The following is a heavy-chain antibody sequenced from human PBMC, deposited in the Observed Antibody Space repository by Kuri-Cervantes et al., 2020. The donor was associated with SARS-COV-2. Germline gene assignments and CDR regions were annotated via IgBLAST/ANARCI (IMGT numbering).Heavy chain of an antibody. V-gene: IGHV4-34*01. Sequence: SETLSLTCPVYARSFSGNYWSWIRQPPGKGLEWIGEMNNSGSTNYNPSLKSQVTIPVDTSKNQFSLRLSSVTATDTAVYDCAGGSIVRAAYYYYGMDVWGQGTMVTVSS. J-gene: IGHJ6*02. CDR1: ARSFSGNY. CDR2: MNNSGST. D-gene: IGHD1-26*01. CDR3: AGGSIVRAAYYYYGMDV.